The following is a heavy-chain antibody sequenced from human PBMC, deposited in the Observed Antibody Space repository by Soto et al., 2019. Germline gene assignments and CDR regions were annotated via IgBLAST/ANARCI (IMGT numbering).Heavy chain of an antibody. Sequence: GGSLRLSCAASGFTFSSYGMHWVRQAPGKGLEWVAVISYDGSNKYYADSVKGRFTISRDNSKNTLYLQMNSLRAEDTAVYYCAKVGYYDFWSGYYTGFDYWGQGTLVTVSS. CDR2: ISYDGSNK. J-gene: IGHJ4*02. CDR3: AKVGYYDFWSGYYTGFDY. D-gene: IGHD3-3*01. V-gene: IGHV3-30*18. CDR1: GFTFSSYG.